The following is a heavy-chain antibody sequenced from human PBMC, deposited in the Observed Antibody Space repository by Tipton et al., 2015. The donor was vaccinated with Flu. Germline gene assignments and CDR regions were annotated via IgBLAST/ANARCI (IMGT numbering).Heavy chain of an antibody. D-gene: IGHD2-21*02. CDR3: VRHYLAYCGGYCYSGVDY. CDR2: IYPGDSDT. Sequence: VQLVQSGAEVKKPGESLKISCKGSGYSFTSYWIGWVSQRPGKGLEWMGIIYPGDSDTRYSQSFQGQVTISADKSISTADLQWSSLKASDTAMYYCVRHYLAYCGGYCYSGVDYCHQGTLVTVSS. J-gene: IGHJ4*02. V-gene: IGHV5-51*01. CDR1: GYSFTSYW.